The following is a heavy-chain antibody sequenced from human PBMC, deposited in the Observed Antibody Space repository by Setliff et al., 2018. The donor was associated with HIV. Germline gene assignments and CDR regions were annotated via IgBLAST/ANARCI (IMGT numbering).Heavy chain of an antibody. CDR1: AFTFSSYA. Sequence: PGGSLRLSCAASAFTFSSYAMSWVRQAPGKGLEWVSTISGSGDNTYYADSVKGRFSISRDNSKNTLYLQMISLRVEDTAVYYCAKDLGVRGVIAWGQGTLVTVSS. D-gene: IGHD3-10*01. V-gene: IGHV3-23*01. CDR3: AKDLGVRGVIA. J-gene: IGHJ5*02. CDR2: ISGSGDNT.